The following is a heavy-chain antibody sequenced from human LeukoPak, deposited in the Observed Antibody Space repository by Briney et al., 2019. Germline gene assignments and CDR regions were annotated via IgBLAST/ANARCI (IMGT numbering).Heavy chain of an antibody. D-gene: IGHD6-6*01. CDR3: ARAMSIAARLQTIFDY. V-gene: IGHV4-61*02. J-gene: IGHJ4*02. CDR1: GGSISGGSYY. CDR2: INSNGNT. Sequence: SQTLSLTCTVSGGSISGGSYYWTWVRQPAGKGLEWIGRINSNGNTDYNPSLMSRVIISVDTSKNQFSLKLSSVTAADTAVYYCARAMSIAARLQTIFDYWGQGTLVTVSS.